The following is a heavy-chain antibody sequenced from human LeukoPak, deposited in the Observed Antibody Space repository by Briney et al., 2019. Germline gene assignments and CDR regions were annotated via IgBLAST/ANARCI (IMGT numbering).Heavy chain of an antibody. CDR2: IYHSGST. J-gene: IGHJ3*02. D-gene: IGHD1-14*01. CDR1: GGSISSGGYS. CDR3: ARDTLPDNAFDI. V-gene: IGHV4-30-2*01. Sequence: PSQTLSLTCAVSGGSISSGGYSWSWIRQPPGKGLEWIGYIYHSGSTYYNPSLKSRVTISVDRSKNQFSLKLSSVTAADTAVHYCARDTLPDNAFDIWGQGTMVTVSS.